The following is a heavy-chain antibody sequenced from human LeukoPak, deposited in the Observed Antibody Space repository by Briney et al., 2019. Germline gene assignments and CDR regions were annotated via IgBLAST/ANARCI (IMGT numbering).Heavy chain of an antibody. CDR3: ASTLV. CDR2: ISSSGSTE. V-gene: IGHV3-48*03. Sequence: GGALRVSRVGSRFTLRSYVLNWVRPAPGKGLECVSHISSSGSTEYYADSVKSRFNISRDNAKNSLYRQMNSLRAEDTAVYYCASTLVRGQGTLVSVSS. CDR1: RFTLRSYV. D-gene: IGHD2-8*02. J-gene: IGHJ4*02.